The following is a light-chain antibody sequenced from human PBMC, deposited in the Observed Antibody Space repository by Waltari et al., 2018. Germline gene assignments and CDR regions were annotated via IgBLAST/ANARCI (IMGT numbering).Light chain of an antibody. V-gene: IGKV1D-13*01. J-gene: IGKJ3*01. CDR2: DAS. CDR3: QQFINDPLT. CDR1: QDIVSA. Sequence: AIQLTQSPSSLSASVGHRVTIPCRASQDIVSALALYQQKHGTAPKLLISDASTLQTGVPSRFSGSGSGTDFTLSISSLQPEDFATYYCQQFINDPLTFGPGTTVDVK.